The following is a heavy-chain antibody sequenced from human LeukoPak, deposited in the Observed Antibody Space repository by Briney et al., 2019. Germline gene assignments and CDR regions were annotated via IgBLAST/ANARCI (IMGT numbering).Heavy chain of an antibody. Sequence: SETLSLTCAVYGGSFSGYYWSWIRQPPGKGLEWIGEINHSGSTNYNPSLKSRVTISVDTSKNQFSLKLSSVTAADTAVYYCARDSYYYDSILLPNFDYWGQGTLVTVSS. CDR1: GGSFSGYY. D-gene: IGHD3-22*01. J-gene: IGHJ4*02. CDR2: INHSGST. V-gene: IGHV4-34*01. CDR3: ARDSYYYDSILLPNFDY.